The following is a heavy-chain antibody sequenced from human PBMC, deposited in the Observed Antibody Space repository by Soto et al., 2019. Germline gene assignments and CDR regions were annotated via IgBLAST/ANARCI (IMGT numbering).Heavy chain of an antibody. CDR1: GGSISSISYY. CDR3: VRPYGSRMTGWFHX. V-gene: IGHV4-39*01. J-gene: IGHJ5*02. D-gene: IGHD3-10*01. Sequence: SETLSLTCTVSGGSISSISYYWGWIRQPPGKGLELIGSIYYSGSTYYNPSLKSRVTISVDTSKNQFSLKLSSVTAADTALYYCVRPYGSRMTGWFHXWGQGTLLTVSX. CDR2: IYYSGST.